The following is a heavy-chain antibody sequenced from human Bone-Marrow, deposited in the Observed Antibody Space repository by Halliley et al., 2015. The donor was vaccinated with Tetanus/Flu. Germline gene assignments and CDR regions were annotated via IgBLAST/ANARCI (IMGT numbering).Heavy chain of an antibody. CDR1: GGFIRSGGYY. D-gene: IGHD3-3*01. V-gene: IGHV4-31*03. Sequence: TLSLTCTVSGGFIRSGGYYWSWIRQHPGKGLEWIGNIYYSGSTYYNPSLMSRVTISVGTSKNQFSLKLSSVTAADTAVYYCARGVGNNWFDPWGQGTLVTVSS. CDR3: ARGVGNNWFDP. CDR2: IYYSGST. J-gene: IGHJ5*02.